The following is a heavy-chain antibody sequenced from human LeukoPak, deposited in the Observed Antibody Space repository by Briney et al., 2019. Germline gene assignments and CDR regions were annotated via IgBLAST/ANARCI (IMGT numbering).Heavy chain of an antibody. Sequence: ASVKVSCKASGYTFTSYGISCVRQAPGQGLEWMGWISAYNGNTNYAQNLQGRVTMTTDTSTSTAYMELRSLRSDDTAVYYCATFEWLKPFDIWGQGTMVTVSS. CDR2: ISAYNGNT. CDR1: GYTFTSYG. CDR3: ATFEWLKPFDI. D-gene: IGHD3-3*01. J-gene: IGHJ3*02. V-gene: IGHV1-18*01.